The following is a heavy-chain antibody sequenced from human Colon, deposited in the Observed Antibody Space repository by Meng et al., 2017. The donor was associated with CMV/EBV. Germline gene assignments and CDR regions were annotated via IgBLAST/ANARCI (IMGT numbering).Heavy chain of an antibody. D-gene: IGHD2-21*01. CDR2: TYYSGST. V-gene: IGHV4-59*01. CDR1: GGSITQNY. CDR3: AREGVIAKEFDY. Sequence: SETLSLTCAVSGGSITQNYWSWIRQPPGKGLEWIGYTYYSGSTNYNPSLKSRVTISVDPSKNQFSLNLTSVTAADTAVYYCAREGVIAKEFDYWGQGTLVTVSS. J-gene: IGHJ4*02.